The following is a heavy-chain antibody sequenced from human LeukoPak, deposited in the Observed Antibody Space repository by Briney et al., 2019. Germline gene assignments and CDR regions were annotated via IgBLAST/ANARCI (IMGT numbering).Heavy chain of an antibody. D-gene: IGHD5-24*01. V-gene: IGHV4-59*12. CDR1: GGSISSYY. J-gene: IGHJ4*02. Sequence: SETLSLTCTVSGGSISSYYWSWIRQPPGKGLEWIGYIYYSGSTNYNPSLKSRVTISVDTSKNQFSLKLSSVTAADTAVYYCARVESRWLLDYWGQGTLVTVSS. CDR2: IYYSGST. CDR3: ARVESRWLLDY.